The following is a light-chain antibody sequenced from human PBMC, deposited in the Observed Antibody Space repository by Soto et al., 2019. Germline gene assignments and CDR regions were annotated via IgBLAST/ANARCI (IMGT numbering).Light chain of an antibody. J-gene: IGKJ1*01. CDR2: CAS. Sequence: EIMLTQSPGTLSLSPGERATLSCRASQKVSSSFLAWNQQNPGQAPRLLIYCASSRSTGIPDRFSGSGSGTDFTLTISRLEPEDFAMYLCQHYGTSLWTFGQGTKVDIK. CDR1: QKVSSSF. V-gene: IGKV3-20*01. CDR3: QHYGTSLWT.